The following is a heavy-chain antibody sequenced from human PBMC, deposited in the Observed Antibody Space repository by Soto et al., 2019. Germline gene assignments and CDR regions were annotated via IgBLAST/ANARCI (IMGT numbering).Heavy chain of an antibody. J-gene: IGHJ4*02. V-gene: IGHV1-69*06. CDR3: AREPGSSGYYPN. Sequence: SVKVSCKASGGTFSSYAISWVRQAPGQGLEWMGGIIPIFGTANYAQKFQGRVTITADKSTSTAYMELSSLRSEDTAVYYCAREPGSSGYYPNWGQGTLVTVSS. D-gene: IGHD3-22*01. CDR2: IIPIFGTA. CDR1: GGTFSSYA.